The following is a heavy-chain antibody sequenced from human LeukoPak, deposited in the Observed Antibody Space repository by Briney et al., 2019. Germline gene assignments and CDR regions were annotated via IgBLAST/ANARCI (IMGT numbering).Heavy chain of an antibody. CDR1: AYSFTDYY. D-gene: IGHD3-22*01. Sequence: ASVKVSRKASAYSFTDYYIHWVRQAPGQGLEWMGRINPNTGVTDYAQIFKGRVTMTRDTSISTAYMELSRLGSDDTAVYYCARSSPTYYFDSSGYYYGDYWGQGTLVTVSS. V-gene: IGHV1-2*06. J-gene: IGHJ4*02. CDR3: ARSSPTYYFDSSGYYYGDY. CDR2: INPNTGVT.